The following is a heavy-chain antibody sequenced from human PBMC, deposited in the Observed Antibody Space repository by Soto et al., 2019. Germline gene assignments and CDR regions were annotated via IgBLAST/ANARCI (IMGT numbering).Heavy chain of an antibody. V-gene: IGHV4-39*01. J-gene: IGHJ6*02. D-gene: IGHD3-22*01. CDR2: IYYSGST. CDR3: ARQFRHDRYYYDSSGYYSSYYGMDV. Sequence: QLQLQESGPGLVKPSETLSLTCTVSGGSISSSSYYWGWIRQPPGKGLEWIGSIYYSGSTYYNPSLKSRVTISVDTSKNQFSLKLSSVTAADTAVYYCARQFRHDRYYYDSSGYYSSYYGMDVWGQGTTVTVSS. CDR1: GGSISSSSYY.